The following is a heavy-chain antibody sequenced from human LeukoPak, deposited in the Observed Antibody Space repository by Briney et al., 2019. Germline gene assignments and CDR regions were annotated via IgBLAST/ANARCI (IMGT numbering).Heavy chain of an antibody. CDR3: ARGSSGWWSIDY. D-gene: IGHD6-19*01. V-gene: IGHV4-34*01. J-gene: IGHJ4*02. CDR2: INHSGST. CDR1: GGSFSGYY. Sequence: PSETLSLTCAVYGGSFSGYYWSWIRQPPGKGLEWIGEINHSGSTNYNPSPKSRVTISVDTSKNQFSLKLSSVTAADTAVYYCARGSSGWWSIDYWGQGTLVTVSS.